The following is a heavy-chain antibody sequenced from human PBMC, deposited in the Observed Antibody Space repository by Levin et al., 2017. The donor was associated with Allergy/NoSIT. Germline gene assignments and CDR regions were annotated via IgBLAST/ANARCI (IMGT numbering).Heavy chain of an antibody. CDR1: GFIFSTYS. Sequence: PGGSLRLSCAASGFIFSTYSMNWVRQTPGKGLEWVSYISGSTSTIYSADSVKGRFTISRDNAKNSLYLQMNSLRAEDTAVYYCARVTKYYDSSLGPGSLGVKNEWDYFDYWGQGTLVTVSS. J-gene: IGHJ4*02. V-gene: IGHV3-48*01. CDR2: ISGSTSTI. D-gene: IGHD3-22*01. CDR3: ARVTKYYDSSLGPGSLGVKNEWDYFDY.